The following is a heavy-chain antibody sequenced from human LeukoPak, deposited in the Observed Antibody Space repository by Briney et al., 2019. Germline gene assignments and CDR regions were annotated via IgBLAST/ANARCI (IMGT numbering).Heavy chain of an antibody. Sequence: GGSLRFSCAVSGLTFSSSWMDWVRQAPGKGLGWVASINPDRNKKYSADSVKGRFTISRDNAENSLYLQMNSLRVEDTALYYCARDLAYSRLDYWGQGMLVTVSS. J-gene: IGHJ4*02. D-gene: IGHD5-18*01. CDR3: ARDLAYSRLDY. CDR1: GLTFSSSW. V-gene: IGHV3-7*01. CDR2: INPDRNKK.